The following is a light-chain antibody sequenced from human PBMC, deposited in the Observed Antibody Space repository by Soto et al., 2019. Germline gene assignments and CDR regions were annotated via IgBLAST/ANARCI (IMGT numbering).Light chain of an antibody. CDR2: EVT. V-gene: IGLV2-14*01. CDR1: SSDFGGYNY. CDR3: SSSTSSNTWV. J-gene: IGLJ3*02. Sequence: QSVLTQPASVSGSPGQSITISCTGTSSDFGGYNYVSWYQHLPGKAPKLMIYEVTNRPSGVSNRFSGSKSANTASLTISGLQAEDEADYYCSSSTSSNTWVFGGGTK.